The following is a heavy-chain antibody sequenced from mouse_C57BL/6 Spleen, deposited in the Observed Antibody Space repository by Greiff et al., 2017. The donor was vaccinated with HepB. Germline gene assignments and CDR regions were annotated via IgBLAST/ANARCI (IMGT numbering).Heavy chain of an antibody. V-gene: IGHV3-6*01. CDR2: ISYDGSN. J-gene: IGHJ1*03. D-gene: IGHD1-1*01. Sequence: EVQLQESGPGLVKPSQSLSLTCSVTGYSITSGYYWNWIRQFPGNKLEWMGYISYDGSNNYNPSLKNRISITRDTSKNQFFLKLNSVTTEDTATYYCARNYGSSSRFDVWGTGTTVTVSS. CDR3: ARNYGSSSRFDV. CDR1: GYSITSGYY.